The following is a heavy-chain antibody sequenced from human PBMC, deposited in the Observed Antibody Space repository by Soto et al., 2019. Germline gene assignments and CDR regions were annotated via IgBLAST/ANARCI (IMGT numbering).Heavy chain of an antibody. CDR1: GFTFSSYA. CDR2: ISGSGGST. Sequence: GSLRLSCAASGFTFSSYAMSWVRQAPGKGLEWVSAISGSGGSTYYADSVKGRFTISRDNSKNTLYLQMNSLRAADTAVYYCARDSGLLPFDYWGQGTLVTVSS. CDR3: ARDSGLLPFDY. V-gene: IGHV3-23*01. J-gene: IGHJ4*02. D-gene: IGHD3-22*01.